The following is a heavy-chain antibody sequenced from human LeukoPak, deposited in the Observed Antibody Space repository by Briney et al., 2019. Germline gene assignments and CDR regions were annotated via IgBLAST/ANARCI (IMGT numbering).Heavy chain of an antibody. J-gene: IGHJ4*02. CDR3: ATSTVAKYDY. Sequence: GGSLRLSCAATGFTFSNHWMHWVRQAPGKGLEWVSAISGSGDSTFNADSVKGRFTISRDNSKNTLYLQMNSLRAEDTALYYCATSTVAKYDYWGQGTLVAVSS. V-gene: IGHV3-23*01. CDR2: ISGSGDST. CDR1: GFTFSNHW. D-gene: IGHD4-11*01.